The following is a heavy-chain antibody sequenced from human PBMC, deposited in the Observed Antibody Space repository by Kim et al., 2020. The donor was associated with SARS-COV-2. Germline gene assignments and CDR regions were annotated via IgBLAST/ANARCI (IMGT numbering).Heavy chain of an antibody. D-gene: IGHD7-27*01. V-gene: IGHV3-48*02. Sequence: GGSLRLSCGASGFIFSDYHMNWVRQPPGKGLEWLSYISTDSRAIYYADSVKGRFTISRDNAKNSLYLQVNSLRDEDTAVYYCARVWQSNSGFDHWGQGALVTVSS. J-gene: IGHJ4*02. CDR1: GFIFSDYH. CDR2: ISTDSRAI. CDR3: ARVWQSNSGFDH.